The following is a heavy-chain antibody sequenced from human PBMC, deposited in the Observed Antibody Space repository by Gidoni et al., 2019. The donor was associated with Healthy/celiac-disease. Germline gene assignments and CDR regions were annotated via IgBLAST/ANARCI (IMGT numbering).Heavy chain of an antibody. V-gene: IGHV3-48*03. CDR2: ISSSGSTI. J-gene: IGHJ4*02. CDR1: GFTFSRYE. Sequence: EVQLVESGGGLVRPGGSLRLSCAASGFTFSRYEMNLVRQAPGKGLEWVSYISSSGSTIYYADSVKGRYTISRDNAKNSLYLQMNSLRAEDTAVYYCARDPSKYSSGWYYFDYWGQGTLVTDSS. D-gene: IGHD6-19*01. CDR3: ARDPSKYSSGWYYFDY.